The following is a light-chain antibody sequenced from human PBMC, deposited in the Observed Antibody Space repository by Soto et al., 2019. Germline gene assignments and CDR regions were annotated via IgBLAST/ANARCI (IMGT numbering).Light chain of an antibody. CDR1: QSISSY. CDR2: AAY. Sequence: DIQMTQSPSSLSASVGDRVTITCRASQSISSYLYWYQQKPGKAPKLMVFAAYSLQSGVPSRFSGSGSGTDFTLTISSLQPEDFATYYCQQSHSPPPTFGGGTKVDIK. J-gene: IGKJ4*01. V-gene: IGKV1-39*01. CDR3: QQSHSPPPT.